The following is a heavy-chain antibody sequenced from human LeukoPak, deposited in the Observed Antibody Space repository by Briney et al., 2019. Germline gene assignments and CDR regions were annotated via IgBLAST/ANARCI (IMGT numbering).Heavy chain of an antibody. D-gene: IGHD3-22*01. J-gene: IGHJ3*02. CDR1: GFTFDDYA. CDR3: AKDIGWYYYDSSGPLGTFDI. V-gene: IGHV3-9*01. CDR2: ISWNSGSI. Sequence: GGSLRLSCAASGFTFDDYAVHWVRQAPGKGLEWVSGISWNSGSIGYADSVKGRFTISRDNAKNSLYLQMNSLRAEDTALYYCAKDIGWYYYDSSGPLGTFDIRGQGTMVTVSS.